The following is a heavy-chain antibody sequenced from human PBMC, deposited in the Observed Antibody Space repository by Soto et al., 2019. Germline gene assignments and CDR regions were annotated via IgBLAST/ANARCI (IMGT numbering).Heavy chain of an antibody. V-gene: IGHV1-18*01. CDR2: ISAYNGNT. Sequence: SRKASGYTITNYCISGVPQTPKQGLEWMGWISAYNGNTNYAQKLQGRVTMTTDTSTSTAYMELRSLRSDDTAVYYCAREGDSGSYWDYYYYGMDVWGQGTTVTVSS. J-gene: IGHJ6*02. D-gene: IGHD1-26*01. CDR3: AREGDSGSYWDYYYYGMDV. CDR1: GYTITNYC.